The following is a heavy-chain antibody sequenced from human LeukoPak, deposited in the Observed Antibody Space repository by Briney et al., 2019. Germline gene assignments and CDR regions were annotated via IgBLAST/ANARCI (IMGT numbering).Heavy chain of an antibody. V-gene: IGHV3-30-3*01. Sequence: PGGSLRLSCAASGFTFSNYAMHWVRQAPGKGLEWVALISYDGSNEYYAGSVKGRFTISRDISKNTLYLQMNSLRAEDTAVYYCARVEGYCSSTSCHSRYYYYYMDVWGKGTTVTVSS. CDR2: ISYDGSNE. J-gene: IGHJ6*03. CDR3: ARVEGYCSSTSCHSRYYYYYMDV. CDR1: GFTFSNYA. D-gene: IGHD2-2*01.